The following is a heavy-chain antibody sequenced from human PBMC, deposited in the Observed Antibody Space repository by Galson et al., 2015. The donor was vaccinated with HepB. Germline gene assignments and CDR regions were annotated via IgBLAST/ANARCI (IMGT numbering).Heavy chain of an antibody. CDR2: INWSGGSI. CDR3: ARESLPGMIGSPTDV. CDR1: GFKFDDHG. V-gene: IGHV3-20*04. J-gene: IGHJ4*01. Sequence: SLRLSCAASGFKFDDHGMSWVRQAPGKGLEWVSGINWSGGSIDYAVSVKGRFIISRDNAKNSLHLEMNSLGPEDTALYYCARESLPGMIGSPTDVWGHGTLVTVPS. D-gene: IGHD1-26*01.